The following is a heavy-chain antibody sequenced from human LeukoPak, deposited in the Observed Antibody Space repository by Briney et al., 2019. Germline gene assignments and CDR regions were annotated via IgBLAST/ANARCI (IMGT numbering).Heavy chain of an antibody. CDR2: ISTYNGNT. Sequence: GASVKVSCRASGYTFTNYGISWVRQAPGQGLEWMGWISTYNGNTNYAQKLKGRGTMTTDTPTRTAYMELRSLRSDDTAVYYCAREGQLLLDFWGQGTLVTVSA. CDR1: GYTFTNYG. D-gene: IGHD2-2*01. CDR3: AREGQLLLDF. V-gene: IGHV1-18*04. J-gene: IGHJ4*02.